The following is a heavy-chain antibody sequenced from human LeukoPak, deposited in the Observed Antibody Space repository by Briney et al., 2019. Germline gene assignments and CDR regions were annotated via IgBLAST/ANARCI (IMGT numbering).Heavy chain of an antibody. Sequence: ASVKVSCKVSGYTLTELSMHWVRQAPGKGLEWMGGFDPEDGETIYAQKFQGRVTMPEDTSTDTAYMELSSLRSEDTAVYYCATGIRCSSTSCSIYDYWGQGTLVTVSS. D-gene: IGHD2-2*01. J-gene: IGHJ4*02. V-gene: IGHV1-24*01. CDR2: FDPEDGET. CDR1: GYTLTELS. CDR3: ATGIRCSSTSCSIYDY.